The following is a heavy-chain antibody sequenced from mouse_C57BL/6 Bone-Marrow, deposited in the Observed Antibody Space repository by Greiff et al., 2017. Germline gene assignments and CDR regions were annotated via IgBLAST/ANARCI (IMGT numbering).Heavy chain of an antibody. CDR2: IFPGSGST. CDR3: ARERFWLRGAMDY. CDR1: GYTFTSHW. J-gene: IGHJ4*01. Sequence: QVQLQQSGPELVRPGASVKISCKAPGYTFTSHWMQWVRQRPGQGLEGIGEIFPGSGSTYYNEKFKGKATLTVDTSSSTAYMQLSSLTSEDSAVXVCARERFWLRGAMDYWGQGTSVTVSS. D-gene: IGHD2-2*01. V-gene: IGHV1-56*01.